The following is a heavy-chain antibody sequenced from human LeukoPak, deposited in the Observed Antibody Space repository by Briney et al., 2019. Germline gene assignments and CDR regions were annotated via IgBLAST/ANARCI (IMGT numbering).Heavy chain of an antibody. J-gene: IGHJ4*02. CDR3: AKDRFSVLTSTVDF. CDR1: GFTFSSYG. Sequence: PGGSLRLSCAASGFTFSSYGMSWVRQAPGKGLEWDSVISGSGSITYYADSVKGRFTITRDNSKNTLHLQMNRLRAEDTALYYCAKDRFSVLTSTVDFWGQGTLVTVSS. D-gene: IGHD3-9*01. V-gene: IGHV3-23*01. CDR2: ISGSGSIT.